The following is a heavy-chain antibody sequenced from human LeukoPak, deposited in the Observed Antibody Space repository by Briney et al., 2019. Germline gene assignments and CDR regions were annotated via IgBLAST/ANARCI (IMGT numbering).Heavy chain of an antibody. J-gene: IGHJ4*02. CDR1: GFTFSSYA. CDR3: ARDESRRNYYDSSGYSYPPYFDY. D-gene: IGHD3-22*01. CDR2: ISYDGSNK. Sequence: GGSLRLSCAASGFTFSSYAMHWVRQAPGKGLEWVAVISYDGSNKYYADSVKGRFTISRDNSKNTLYLQMNSLRAEDTAVYYCARDESRRNYYDSSGYSYPPYFDYWGQGTLVTVSS. V-gene: IGHV3-30-3*01.